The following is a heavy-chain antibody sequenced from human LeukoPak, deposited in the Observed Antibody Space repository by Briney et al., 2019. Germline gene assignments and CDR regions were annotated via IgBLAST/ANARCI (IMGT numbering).Heavy chain of an antibody. CDR3: ATDSYSSSWYESYYYYMDV. CDR1: GYTFVSHG. CDR2: ISVYNGNP. V-gene: IGHV1-18*01. J-gene: IGHJ6*03. Sequence: GASVKVSCKASGYTFVSHGISWVRQAPGQGLEWMGWISVYNGNPNYAQKLQGRVTMTTDTSTSTAYMELRSLRSDDTAVYYCATDSYSSSWYESYYYYMDVWGKGTTVTVSS. D-gene: IGHD6-13*01.